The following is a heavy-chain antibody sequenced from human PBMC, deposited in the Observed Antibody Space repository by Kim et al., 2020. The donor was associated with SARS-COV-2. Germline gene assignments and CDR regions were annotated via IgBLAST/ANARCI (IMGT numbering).Heavy chain of an antibody. D-gene: IGHD2-15*01. CDR2: IRGKPYGGTA. V-gene: IGHV3-49*03. CDR1: GFTFGVYG. CDR3: SRVACTGGSCYSQY. Sequence: GGSLRLSCTASGFTFGVYGMSWFRQAPGKGLEWVGFIRGKPYGGTADYAASVKGRFIISRDDSKSIAYLQMNSLKADDTAMYYCSRVACTGGSCYSQYWGQGSLVIVSS. J-gene: IGHJ1*01.